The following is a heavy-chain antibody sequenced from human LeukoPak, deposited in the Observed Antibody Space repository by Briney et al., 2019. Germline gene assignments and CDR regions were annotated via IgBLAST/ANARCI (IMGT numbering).Heavy chain of an antibody. CDR2: IYSGGRT. Sequence: GGSLRLSCAASGFNVSSSYMNWVRQAPGKGLEWVSIIYSGGRTYYVDSVKGRFTISKHNSKNTLFLQMNSLRPGDTAVYYCARRTGDDTCWGQGTRVTVSS. CDR3: ARRTGDDTC. J-gene: IGHJ4*02. D-gene: IGHD7-27*01. V-gene: IGHV3-66*04. CDR1: GFNVSSSY.